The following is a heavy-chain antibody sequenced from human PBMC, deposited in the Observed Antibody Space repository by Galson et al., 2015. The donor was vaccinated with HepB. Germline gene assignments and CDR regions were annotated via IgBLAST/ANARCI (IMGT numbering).Heavy chain of an antibody. CDR3: ARGRPGERLAATGAFDI. D-gene: IGHD2-15*01. CDR1: GGTFSSNT. CDR2: IVPIVGIT. Sequence: SVKVSCKASGGTFSSNTINWVRQAPGQGLEWMGRIVPIVGITNYAQKFQGKVTFTADKSTDTAYMELSSLRSDDTAVYYCARGRPGERLAATGAFDIWGQGTKVTVSS. J-gene: IGHJ3*02. V-gene: IGHV1-69*02.